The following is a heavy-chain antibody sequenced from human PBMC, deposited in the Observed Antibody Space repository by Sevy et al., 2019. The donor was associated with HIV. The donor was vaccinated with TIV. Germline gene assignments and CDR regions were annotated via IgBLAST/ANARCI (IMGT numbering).Heavy chain of an antibody. CDR1: GYSFTSYW. D-gene: IGHD2-15*01. CDR2: IYPGDSDT. V-gene: IGHV5-51*01. J-gene: IGHJ3*02. CDR3: LRVDPLSLADAFDI. Sequence: GESLKISCKGSGYSFTSYWIDWVRQMPGKGLEWMGIIYPGDSDTRYSPSFQGQVTISADKSISTAYLQWSSLKASDTAMYYCLRVDPLSLADAFDIWGQGTMVTVSS.